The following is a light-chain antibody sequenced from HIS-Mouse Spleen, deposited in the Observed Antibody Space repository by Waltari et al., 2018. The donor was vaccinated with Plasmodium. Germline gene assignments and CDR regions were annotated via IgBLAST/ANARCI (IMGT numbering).Light chain of an antibody. CDR1: QSVSSN. CDR3: QQYNNWSFT. Sequence: IVMTQSPATLSVSPGKRATLSCRANQSVSSNLAWDQQKPGQAPRLLIYGASTRATGIPARISGSGSGTEFTLTISSLQSEDFAVYYCQQYNNWSFTFGPGTKVDIK. CDR2: GAS. V-gene: IGKV3-15*01. J-gene: IGKJ3*01.